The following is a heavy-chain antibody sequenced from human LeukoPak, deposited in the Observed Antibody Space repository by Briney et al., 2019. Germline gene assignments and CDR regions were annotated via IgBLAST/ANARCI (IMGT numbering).Heavy chain of an antibody. D-gene: IGHD3-10*01. Sequence: SETLSLTCAVYGGSFSGYYWSWIRQPPGKGLEWIGEINHSGSTNYNPSLKSRVTISVDTSKNQFSLELSSVTAADTAVYYCANHKDTAYGSGSYYGYWGQGTLVTVSS. J-gene: IGHJ4*02. V-gene: IGHV4-34*01. CDR3: ANHKDTAYGSGSYYGY. CDR1: GGSFSGYY. CDR2: INHSGST.